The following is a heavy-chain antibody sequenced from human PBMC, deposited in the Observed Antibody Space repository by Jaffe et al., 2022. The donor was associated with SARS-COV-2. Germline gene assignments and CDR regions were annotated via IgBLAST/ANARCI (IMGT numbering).Heavy chain of an antibody. V-gene: IGHV3-7*01. Sequence: EVQLVESGGGLVQPGGSLRLSCAASGFTFSSYWMSWVRQAPGKGLEWVANIKQDGSEKYYVDSVKGRFTISRDNAKNSLYLQMNSLRAEDTAVYYCARGNSGSYPLMFPFDYWGQGTLVTVSS. J-gene: IGHJ4*02. CDR2: IKQDGSEK. CDR3: ARGNSGSYPLMFPFDY. CDR1: GFTFSSYW. D-gene: IGHD1-26*01.